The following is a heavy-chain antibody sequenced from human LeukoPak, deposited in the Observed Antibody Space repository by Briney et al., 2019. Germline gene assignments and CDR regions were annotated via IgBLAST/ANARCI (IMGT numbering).Heavy chain of an antibody. D-gene: IGHD4-17*01. J-gene: IGHJ4*02. CDR2: IYSGGST. CDR3: AKDNDYGGNGYFDY. V-gene: IGHV3-53*05. Sequence: GGSLRLSCAASGFTVSSNYMNWVRQAPGKGLEWVSVIYSGGSTYYADSVKGRFTISRDNSKNTLYLQMNSLRAEDTALYYCAKDNDYGGNGYFDYWGQGTLVTVSS. CDR1: GFTVSSNY.